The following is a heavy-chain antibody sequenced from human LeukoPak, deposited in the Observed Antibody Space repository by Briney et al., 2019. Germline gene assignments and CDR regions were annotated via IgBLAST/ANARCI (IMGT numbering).Heavy chain of an antibody. V-gene: IGHV4-4*02. D-gene: IGHD4-17*01. Sequence: SETLSLTCAVSGGSISSSNWWSWVRQPPGQGLEWIGEIYHSGSTNYNPSLKSRVTISVDKSKNQFSLKLSSVTAADTAVYYCARGATYYGDYGMDAWGQGTTVTVSS. CDR3: ARGATYYGDYGMDA. J-gene: IGHJ6*02. CDR1: GGSISSSNW. CDR2: IYHSGST.